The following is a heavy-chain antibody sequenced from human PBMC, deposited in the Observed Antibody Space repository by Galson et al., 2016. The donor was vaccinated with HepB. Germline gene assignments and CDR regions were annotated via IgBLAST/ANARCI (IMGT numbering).Heavy chain of an antibody. J-gene: IGHJ4*02. CDR1: GGSLSGYY. CDR3: ATSWYLVGGVDY. Sequence: SETLSLTCAVYGGSLSGYYWAWIRQTPGKGLEWIGEVNQNGRSTYNPSLKSRVTISVDTSKNQFSLKLTSVTAADTAVYYCATSWYLVGGVDYWGQGTLVTVSS. CDR2: VNQNGRS. D-gene: IGHD6-13*01. V-gene: IGHV4-34*01.